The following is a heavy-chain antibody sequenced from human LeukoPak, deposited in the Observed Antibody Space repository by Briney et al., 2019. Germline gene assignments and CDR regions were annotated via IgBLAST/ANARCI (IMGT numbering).Heavy chain of an antibody. CDR1: GYTFTSYG. D-gene: IGHD3-22*01. V-gene: IGHV1-18*01. CDR2: ISAYNGNT. CDR3: ARARSPSSGYLLRDHNWFDP. Sequence: ASVKVSCKASGYTFTSYGISWVRQAPGQGLEWMGWISAYNGNTNYAQKLQGRVTMTTDTSTSTAYMELRSLRSDDTAVYYCARARSPSSGYLLRDHNWFDPWGQGTLVTVSS. J-gene: IGHJ5*02.